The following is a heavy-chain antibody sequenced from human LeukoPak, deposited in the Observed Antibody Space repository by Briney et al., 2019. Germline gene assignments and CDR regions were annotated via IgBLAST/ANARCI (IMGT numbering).Heavy chain of an antibody. CDR1: GGSISSSSYY. CDR3: ARIRYDAFDI. J-gene: IGHJ3*02. V-gene: IGHV4-39*01. CDR2: IYYSGST. Sequence: SETLSLTCTVSGGSISSSSYYWGWIRQPPGKGLEWIGSIYYSGSTYYNLSLKSRVTISVDTSKNQFSLKLSSVTAADTAVYYCARIRYDAFDIWGQGTMVTVSS. D-gene: IGHD3-16*01.